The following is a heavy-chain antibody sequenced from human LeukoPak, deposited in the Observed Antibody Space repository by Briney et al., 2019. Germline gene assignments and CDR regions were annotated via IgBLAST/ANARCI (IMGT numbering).Heavy chain of an antibody. Sequence: ASVKVSCKASGYTFTSYDINWVRQATGQGLEWMGWMNPNSGNTGYAQKFQGRVTMTRNTSISTAYMELSSLRSEDTAVYYCARDALQYYDFWSGYSGYYYMDVWGKGTTVTVSS. CDR1: GYTFTSYD. CDR2: MNPNSGNT. J-gene: IGHJ6*03. CDR3: ARDALQYYDFWSGYSGYYYMDV. D-gene: IGHD3-3*01. V-gene: IGHV1-8*01.